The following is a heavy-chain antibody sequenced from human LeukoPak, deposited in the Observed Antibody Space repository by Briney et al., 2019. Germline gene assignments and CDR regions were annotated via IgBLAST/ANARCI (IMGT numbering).Heavy chain of an antibody. J-gene: IGHJ4*02. D-gene: IGHD3-10*01. CDR3: ARIIITMVRGVSSNYFDY. V-gene: IGHV4-38-2*02. CDR2: IYHSGST. CDR1: GYSISSGYY. Sequence: SETLSLTCTVSGYSISSGYYWGWIRQPPGKGLEWIGSIYHSGSTYYNPSLKSRVTISVDTSKNQFSLKLSSVTAADTAVYYCARIIITMVRGVSSNYFDYWGQGTLVTVSS.